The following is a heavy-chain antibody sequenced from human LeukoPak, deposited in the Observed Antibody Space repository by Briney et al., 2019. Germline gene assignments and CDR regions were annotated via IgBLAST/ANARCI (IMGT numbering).Heavy chain of an antibody. V-gene: IGHV3-48*03. CDR3: ARDRLLGWHDGFRYFDY. D-gene: IGHD1-1*01. CDR1: GFTFSSYE. J-gene: IGHJ4*02. Sequence: GGSLRLSCAASGFTFSSYEVNWVRQAPGKGLEWVSHISSSGSTIYYADSVKGRFTISRDNTKNSLYLQMNSLRAEDTAVYYCARDRLLGWHDGFRYFDYWGQGTLVTVSS. CDR2: ISSSGSTI.